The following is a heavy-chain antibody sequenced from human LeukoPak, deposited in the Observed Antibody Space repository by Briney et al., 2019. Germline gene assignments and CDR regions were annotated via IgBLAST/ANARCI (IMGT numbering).Heavy chain of an antibody. CDR2: IKQGGSEK. J-gene: IGHJ4*02. CDR3: ARAVGATIALFDY. CDR1: GFTFSSTA. V-gene: IGHV3-7*01. D-gene: IGHD1-26*01. Sequence: GGSLRLSCAASGFTFSSTALSWVRQAPGKGLEWVANIKQGGSEKYYVDSVKGRFTISRDNAKNSLHLQMNSLRAEDTAVYYCARAVGATIALFDYWGQGTLVTVSS.